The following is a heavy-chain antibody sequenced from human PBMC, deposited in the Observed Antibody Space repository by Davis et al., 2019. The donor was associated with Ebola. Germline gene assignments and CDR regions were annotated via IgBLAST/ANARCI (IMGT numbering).Heavy chain of an antibody. D-gene: IGHD4-11*01. Sequence: SVKVSCKASGDTFSSYAISWVRQAPGQGLEWMGGFIPILGIANYAQKFQGRVTITADESTNAAYMELSSLRSEDTAVYYCARVMTTVTTLTNSYYYMDVWGKGTTVTVSS. CDR1: GDTFSSYA. J-gene: IGHJ6*03. CDR3: ARVMTTVTTLTNSYYYMDV. CDR2: FIPILGIA. V-gene: IGHV1-69*10.